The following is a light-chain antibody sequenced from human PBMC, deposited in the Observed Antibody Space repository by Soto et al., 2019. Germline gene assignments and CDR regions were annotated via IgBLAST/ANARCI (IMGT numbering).Light chain of an antibody. CDR3: SSYTSINTQL. V-gene: IGLV2-14*01. Sequence: QSALTQPASVSGSPGQSITISCTGASSDFGNFNYVSWYQQHPRKVPKLIIYEVTSRPSGVSNRFSGSKSDNTASLTISGLQAEDEAYYYCSSYTSINTQLFGGGTKLTVL. CDR2: EVT. J-gene: IGLJ3*02. CDR1: SSDFGNFNY.